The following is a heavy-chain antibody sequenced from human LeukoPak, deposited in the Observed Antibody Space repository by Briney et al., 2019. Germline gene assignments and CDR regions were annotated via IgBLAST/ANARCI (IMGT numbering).Heavy chain of an antibody. CDR3: ARDTGESLAFDF. Sequence: GGSLRLSCAASGFTFSSYGMHWVRQAPGKGLEWVAVISYDGSNKYYADSVKGRFTISRDNAKNSLYLQMNSLRAEDTAVYYCARDTGESLAFDFWGQGTMVTVSS. V-gene: IGHV3-30*03. CDR2: ISYDGSNK. J-gene: IGHJ3*01. CDR1: GFTFSSYG. D-gene: IGHD2-21*01.